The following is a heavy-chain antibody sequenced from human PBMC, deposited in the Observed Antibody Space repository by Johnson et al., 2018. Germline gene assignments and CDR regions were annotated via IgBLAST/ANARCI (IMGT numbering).Heavy chain of an antibody. J-gene: IGHJ3*02. D-gene: IGHD5-18*01. V-gene: IGHV5-51*01. CDR1: GYSFTSYW. CDR2: IYPGDSDT. Sequence: EVQLVESGAEVKKPGESLKISCKGSGYSFTSYWIGWVRQMPGKGLEWMGIIYPGDSDTRYSPSFQGQVTIPADKSISTADLQWSILKASDTARYYCARQSGYSYGYNDAFDIWGQGTMVTVSS. CDR3: ARQSGYSYGYNDAFDI.